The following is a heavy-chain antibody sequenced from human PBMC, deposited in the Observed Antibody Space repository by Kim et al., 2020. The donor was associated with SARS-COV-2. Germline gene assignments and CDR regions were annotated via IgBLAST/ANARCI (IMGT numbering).Heavy chain of an antibody. D-gene: IGHD4-17*01. J-gene: IGHJ5*02. CDR2: INHSGST. CDR3: ARRNGDYRYWFDP. CDR1: GGSFSGYY. V-gene: IGHV4-34*01. Sequence: SETLSLTCAVYGGSFSGYYWSWIRQPPGKGLEWIGEINHSGSTNYNPALKSRVTISVDTSKNQFSLKLSSVTAADPAVHYCARRNGDYRYWFDPWGQGTLVTVSS.